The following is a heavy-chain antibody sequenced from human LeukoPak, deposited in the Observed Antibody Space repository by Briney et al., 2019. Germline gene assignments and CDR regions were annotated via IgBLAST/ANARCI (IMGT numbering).Heavy chain of an antibody. Sequence: PSETLSLTCTVSGGSISSYYWSWIRQPPGEGLEWIGYIYYSGSTNYNPSLKSRVTISLDTSKNQFSLKLNSVTAADTAVYYCARRVVVVTANDKSDAFDVWGQRTVVTVSS. CDR2: IYYSGST. V-gene: IGHV4-59*01. J-gene: IGHJ3*01. D-gene: IGHD2-21*02. CDR3: ARRVVVVTANDKSDAFDV. CDR1: GGSISSYY.